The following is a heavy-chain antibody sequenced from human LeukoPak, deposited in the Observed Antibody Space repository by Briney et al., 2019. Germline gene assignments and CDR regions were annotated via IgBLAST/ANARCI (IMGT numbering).Heavy chain of an antibody. J-gene: IGHJ4*02. CDR3: ARAYSSGLIDY. V-gene: IGHV1-8*02. CDR1: GYTFTGYY. Sequence: GASVKVSCKASGYTFTGYYIHWVRQAPGQGLEWMGWMNPNSGNTGYAQRFQGRVTMTRNTSISTAYMELSSLRSEDTAVYYCARAYSSGLIDYWGQGTLVTVSS. D-gene: IGHD6-19*01. CDR2: MNPNSGNT.